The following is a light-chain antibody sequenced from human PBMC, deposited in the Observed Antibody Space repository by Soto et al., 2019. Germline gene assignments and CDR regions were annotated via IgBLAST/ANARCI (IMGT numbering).Light chain of an antibody. J-gene: IGKJ5*01. CDR3: HQRSNWPPSIT. CDR1: QSVSSY. V-gene: IGKV3-11*01. Sequence: ENVLTQSPATLSLSPGESATLSCRASQSVSSYLTWYQQKPGQAPRLLIYDTSNRATGIPARFSGSGSGTDFTLTISSLEHEDFAIYYCHQRSNWPPSITFGQGTRLEIK. CDR2: DTS.